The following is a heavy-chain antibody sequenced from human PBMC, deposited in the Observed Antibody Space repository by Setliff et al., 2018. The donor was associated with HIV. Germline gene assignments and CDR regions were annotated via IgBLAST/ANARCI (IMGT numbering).Heavy chain of an antibody. D-gene: IGHD5-12*01. CDR3: AREIWGQVAHVPYGMDV. V-gene: IGHV4-4*07. CDR2: IDSSGTT. Sequence: SETLSLTCTISGGSFGVYRWSWIRQSAGRGLEWIGRIDSSGTTDYKPSLKGRAAISVDTSRNQFSLRVTSVTAADTAIYYCAREIWGQVAHVPYGMDVWGQGTTVTVS. J-gene: IGHJ6*02. CDR1: GGSFGVYR.